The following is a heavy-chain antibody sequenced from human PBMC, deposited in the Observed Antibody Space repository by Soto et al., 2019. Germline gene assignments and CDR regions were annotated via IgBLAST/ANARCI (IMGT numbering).Heavy chain of an antibody. CDR3: ARENSSSWPLDY. J-gene: IGHJ4*02. D-gene: IGHD6-13*01. V-gene: IGHV3-74*01. CDR2: INSDGSST. CDR1: GFTFSSYW. Sequence: GGSLRLSCAASGFTFSSYWMHWVRQAPGKGLVWVSRINSDGSSTSYADSVKGRSTISRDNAKNTLYLQMNSLRAEDTAVYYCARENSSSWPLDYWGQGTLVTVSS.